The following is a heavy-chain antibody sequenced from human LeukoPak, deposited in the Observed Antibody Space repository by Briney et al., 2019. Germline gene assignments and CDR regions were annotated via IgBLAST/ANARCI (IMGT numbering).Heavy chain of an antibody. D-gene: IGHD1-26*01. CDR2: FDPEDGEA. V-gene: IGHV1-24*01. CDR1: GHTLTELS. Sequence: ASVKVSCKVSGHTLTELSMHWVRQAPGKGPEWMGGFDPEDGEALYAQKFQGRVTMTEDTTTDTAYMDLSSLRSEDTAVYYCATAPYGGSFFSLDYWGQGILVTISS. CDR3: ATAPYGGSFFSLDY. J-gene: IGHJ4*02.